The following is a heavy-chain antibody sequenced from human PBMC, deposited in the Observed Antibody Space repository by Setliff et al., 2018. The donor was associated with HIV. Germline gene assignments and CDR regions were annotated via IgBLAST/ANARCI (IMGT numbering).Heavy chain of an antibody. D-gene: IGHD2-2*01. CDR1: GYTFSQYP. V-gene: IGHV1-3*04. CDR2: INTGNGNT. Sequence: ASVKVSCKASGYTFSQYPIHWVRQAPGQRPEWMGWINTGNGNTKYSQKFQDRVTITRDTSANTVYMELNSLRSEDTAAYYCARDRCNSVACYLYNWFDPWGQGTLVTVSS. J-gene: IGHJ5*02. CDR3: ARDRCNSVACYLYNWFDP.